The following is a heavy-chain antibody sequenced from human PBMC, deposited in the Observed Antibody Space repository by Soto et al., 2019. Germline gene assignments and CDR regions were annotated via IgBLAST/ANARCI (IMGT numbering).Heavy chain of an antibody. Sequence: QVQLVQSGAEVKKPGSSVKVSCKASGGTFSSYTISWVRQAPGQGLEWMGRIIPILGIANYAQKFQGRVTITADKSTSKAYMELRSLRSNDTAVYYCARERRDYHVQYFQHWGQGTLVTVSS. CDR3: ARERRDYHVQYFQH. V-gene: IGHV1-69*08. D-gene: IGHD4-17*01. CDR2: IIPILGIA. CDR1: GGTFSSYT. J-gene: IGHJ1*01.